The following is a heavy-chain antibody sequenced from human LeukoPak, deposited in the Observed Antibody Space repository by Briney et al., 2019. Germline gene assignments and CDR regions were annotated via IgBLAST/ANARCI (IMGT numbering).Heavy chain of an antibody. CDR1: GITVSSND. CDR3: ARDRPGDGYFDY. V-gene: IGHV3-66*01. CDR2: IYSGGKT. D-gene: IGHD3-10*01. Sequence: GGSLRLSCAASGITVSSNDMTWVRQTPGKGLEWVSIIYSGGKTYYADSVKGKFTISRDNSKNTLYLQMNSLRAEDTAVFYCARDRPGDGYFDYWGQGTLVTVSS. J-gene: IGHJ4*02.